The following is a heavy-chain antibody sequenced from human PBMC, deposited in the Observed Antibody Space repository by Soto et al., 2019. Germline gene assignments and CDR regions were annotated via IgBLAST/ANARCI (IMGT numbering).Heavy chain of an antibody. CDR3: ARYFARWYGMDV. V-gene: IGHV4-59*11. Sequence: SETLSLTCTVSGGYISSHYWIWIRQPPGKGLEWIGYIYYSGSTNYNPSLKSRVTISVDTSKNQFSLKLSSVTAADTAVYYCARYFARWYGMDVWGQGTTVTVSS. D-gene: IGHD2-15*01. CDR1: GGYISSHY. J-gene: IGHJ6*01. CDR2: IYYSGST.